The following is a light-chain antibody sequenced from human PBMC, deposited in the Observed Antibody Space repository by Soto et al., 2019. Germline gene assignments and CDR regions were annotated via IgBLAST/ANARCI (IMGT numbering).Light chain of an antibody. CDR3: LQDYKYPRT. CDR1: KGIRHH. Sequence: AIQMTQSPSSLSASVGDTVAITCRASKGIRHHLGWYQQKPGKAPTLLMYAASTLQSGVPLRFRGSGSGTEFTLTISSLQPEDFATYYCLQDYKYPRTFGQGTKVDIK. J-gene: IGKJ1*01. CDR2: AAS. V-gene: IGKV1-6*02.